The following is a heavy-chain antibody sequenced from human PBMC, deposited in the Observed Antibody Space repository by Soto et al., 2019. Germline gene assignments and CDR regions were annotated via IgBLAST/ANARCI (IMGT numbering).Heavy chain of an antibody. V-gene: IGHV4-31*03. J-gene: IGHJ4*02. Sequence: QVQLQESGPGLVKPSQTLSLTCTVSGGSISSGGYYWSWIRQHPGKGLEWIGYIYYSGSTYYNPSPKGGFTISVDPSKNLFSLRLSWGTAADPAVYYFAKGRGGGPFDHGGQETLVTFS. CDR1: GGSISSGGYY. CDR2: IYYSGST. CDR3: AKGRGGGPFDH. D-gene: IGHD3-10*01.